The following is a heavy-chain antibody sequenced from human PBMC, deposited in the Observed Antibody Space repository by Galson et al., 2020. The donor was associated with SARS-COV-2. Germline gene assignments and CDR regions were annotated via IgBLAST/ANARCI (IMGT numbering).Heavy chain of an antibody. D-gene: IGHD1-1*01. CDR1: GFSFRTYA. CDR3: VRPAVPTGIGALAFAV. Sequence: GGSLRLSCSASGFSFRTYALHWVRQAPGKGLEYFAAISGDGGSTYFPDSVRGRATISRGNSKNTLYIQMRSLRLEDTAVYYCVRPAVPTGIGALAFAVWGQGTTVTVAS. V-gene: IGHV3-64D*06. CDR2: ISGDGGST. J-gene: IGHJ3*01.